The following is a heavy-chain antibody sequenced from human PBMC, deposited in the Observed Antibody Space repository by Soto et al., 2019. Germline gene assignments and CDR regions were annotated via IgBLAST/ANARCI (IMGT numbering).Heavy chain of an antibody. CDR3: AGGPLRNWFDP. J-gene: IGHJ5*02. V-gene: IGHV1-3*01. D-gene: IGHD3-10*01. Sequence: SEKVSCKASGYTVTSYYMHGVRQSHGKRLECMGWINAGNGNTKYSHKLRGRVPITKNTSASTAYMELSSLRSEATSVYYFAGGPLRNWFDPWGQRTLVTVSS. CDR2: INAGNGNT. CDR1: GYTVTSYY.